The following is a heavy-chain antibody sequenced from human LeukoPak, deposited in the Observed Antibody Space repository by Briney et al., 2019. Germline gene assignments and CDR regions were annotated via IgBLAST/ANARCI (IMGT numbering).Heavy chain of an antibody. D-gene: IGHD4-17*01. CDR3: ATDYGDGGYYGMDV. J-gene: IGHJ6*02. V-gene: IGHV1-2*02. CDR1: GYTFTNYY. CDR2: INQNSGGT. Sequence: GASVKVSCKASGYTFTNYYMYWVRQTPGQGLEWMGWINQNSGGTYYAQKFQGRVTMTRDTSISTAYMELRSLRSDDTAVYYCATDYGDGGYYGMDVWGQGTTVTVSS.